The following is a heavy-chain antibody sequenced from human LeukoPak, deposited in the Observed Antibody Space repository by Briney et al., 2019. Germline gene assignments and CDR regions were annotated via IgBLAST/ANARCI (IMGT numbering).Heavy chain of an antibody. V-gene: IGHV3-21*01. CDR3: AKEPGYCSSTSCPGGVFSYGMDV. CDR1: GFTFSSYS. J-gene: IGHJ6*04. CDR2: ISSSSSYI. Sequence: GGSLRLSCAASGFTFSSYSMNWVRQAPGKGLEWVSSISSSSSYIYYADSVKGRFTISRDNSKNTLYLQMNSLRAEDTAVYYCAKEPGYCSSTSCPGGVFSYGMDVWGKGTTVTVSS. D-gene: IGHD2-2*01.